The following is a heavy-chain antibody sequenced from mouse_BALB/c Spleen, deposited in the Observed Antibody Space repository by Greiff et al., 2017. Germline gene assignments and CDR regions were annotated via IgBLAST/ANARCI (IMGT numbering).Heavy chain of an antibody. D-gene: IGHD2-4*01. CDR1: GFTFSSYG. Sequence: EVQLVESGGDLVKPGGSLKLSCAASGFTFSSYGMSWVRQTPDKRLEWVATISSGGSYTYYTDSVKGRFTISRDNAKNTLYLQMSSLKSEDTAMYNCARLIIYYDYDGGFDDWGEGTTLTVSS. J-gene: IGHJ2*01. CDR3: ARLIIYYDYDGGFDD. V-gene: IGHV5-6*01. CDR2: ISSGGSYT.